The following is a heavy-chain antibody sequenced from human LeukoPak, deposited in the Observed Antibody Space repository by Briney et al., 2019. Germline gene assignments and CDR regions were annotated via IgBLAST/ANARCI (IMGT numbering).Heavy chain of an antibody. V-gene: IGHV3-7*01. CDR1: GFTFSTYW. CDR3: ARNPPGIVGAPTHYCYYMDV. Sequence: PGGSLRLSCAASGFTFSTYWMSWVRQAPGKGLEWVANIKQDGSEKNYVDSVKGRFTISRDNAKNSLYLQMNSLTAEDMAVYYCARNPPGIVGAPTHYCYYMDVWGRGTTVTISS. D-gene: IGHD1-26*01. J-gene: IGHJ6*03. CDR2: IKQDGSEK.